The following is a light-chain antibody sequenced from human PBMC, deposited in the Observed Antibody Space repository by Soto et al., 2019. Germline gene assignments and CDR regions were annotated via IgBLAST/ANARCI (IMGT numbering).Light chain of an antibody. CDR1: SSDVGGYNY. J-gene: IGLJ1*01. V-gene: IGLV2-8*01. CDR2: EVS. CDR3: SSYAGSNNLL. Sequence: QSVLTQPPSASGSPGQSVTISCTGTSSDVGGYNYVSWYQQHPGKAPKLIIYEVSKRPSGVPDRFSGSKSGNTASLTVSGVQAEDEADYYCSSYAGSNNLLFGTGTKLTVL.